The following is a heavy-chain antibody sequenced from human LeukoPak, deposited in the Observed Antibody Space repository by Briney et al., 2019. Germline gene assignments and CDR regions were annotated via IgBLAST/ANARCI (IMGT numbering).Heavy chain of an antibody. CDR2: IHPRGST. D-gene: IGHD2-21*02. CDR3: ARGGDWQFDY. CDR1: GASICSNKW. Sequence: SETLSLTCTVSGASICSNKWWSWARQAPGKGLEWIGEIHPRGSTNYNPSLKSRVTISVDKSKNQFSVKLSSVTAADTAVYYCARGGDWQFDYWGQGSLVTVSS. J-gene: IGHJ4*02. V-gene: IGHV4-4*02.